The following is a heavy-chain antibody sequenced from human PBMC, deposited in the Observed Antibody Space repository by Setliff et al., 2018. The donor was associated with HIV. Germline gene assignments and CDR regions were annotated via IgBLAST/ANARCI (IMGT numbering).Heavy chain of an antibody. D-gene: IGHD4-17*01. Sequence: PGGSLRLSCAASGFTFDDYAMHWVRQAPGKGLEWVSGISWNSGSIGYADSVKGRFTISRDNAKNSLYLQMNSLRAEDMALYYCARDRGPGGYGDVFDPWGQGTLVTVSS. CDR2: ISWNSGSI. J-gene: IGHJ5*02. CDR3: ARDRGPGGYGDVFDP. CDR1: GFTFDDYA. V-gene: IGHV3-9*03.